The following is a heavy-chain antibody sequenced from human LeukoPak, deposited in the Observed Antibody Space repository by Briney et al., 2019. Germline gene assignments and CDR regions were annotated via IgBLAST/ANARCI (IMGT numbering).Heavy chain of an antibody. CDR2: ISYDGSNK. Sequence: GGSLRLSCAASGFTFSSYGMHWVRQAPGKGLERVAVISYDGSNKYYADSVKGRFTISRDNSKNTLYLQMNSLRAEDTAVYYCAKDSEGSGSYIPGEFDYWGQGTLVTVSS. D-gene: IGHD3-10*01. CDR3: AKDSEGSGSYIPGEFDY. J-gene: IGHJ4*02. CDR1: GFTFSSYG. V-gene: IGHV3-30*18.